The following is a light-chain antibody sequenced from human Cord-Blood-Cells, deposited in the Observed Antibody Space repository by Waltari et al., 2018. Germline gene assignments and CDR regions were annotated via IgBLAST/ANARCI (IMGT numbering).Light chain of an antibody. CDR1: SPNIGSNY. CDR2: RNN. V-gene: IGLV1-47*01. Sequence: QSVLTQPPSASGTPGQRVTISCSGSSPNIGSNYVSWYQQLPGTAPQLLIYRNNPRPSGVPDRFSGSKSGTSASLAISGLRSEDEADYYCAAWDDSLSGLFGGGTKLTVL. J-gene: IGLJ3*02. CDR3: AAWDDSLSGL.